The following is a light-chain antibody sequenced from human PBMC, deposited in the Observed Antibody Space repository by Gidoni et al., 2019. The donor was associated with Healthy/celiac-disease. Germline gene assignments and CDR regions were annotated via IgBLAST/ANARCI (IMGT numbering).Light chain of an antibody. Sequence: DLVMTLSPDSLAVSLGERATINCKPSQSVLYSSNNKNYLAWYQQKPGQPPKLLIYWASTRESGVPDRFSGSGSGTDFTLTISSLQAEDVAVYYCQQYYSTPKTFGQGTKVEIK. CDR2: WAS. J-gene: IGKJ1*01. V-gene: IGKV4-1*01. CDR1: QSVLYSSNNKNY. CDR3: QQYYSTPKT.